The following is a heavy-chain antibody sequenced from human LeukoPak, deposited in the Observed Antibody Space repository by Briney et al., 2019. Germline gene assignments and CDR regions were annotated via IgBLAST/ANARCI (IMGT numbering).Heavy chain of an antibody. Sequence: PSETLSLTCVVYGGSLSGYYWRWIRQPPGKGLEWIGEIYHSGSTNYNPPLKRRVTISVDTSKNQFSLKLSSVTAADTAVYYCARLRRIAARPSPYYDYCYMGVWGKGTTVTVSS. CDR3: ARLRRIAARPSPYYDYCYMGV. J-gene: IGHJ6*03. D-gene: IGHD6-6*01. CDR1: GGSLSGYY. CDR2: IYHSGST. V-gene: IGHV4-34*01.